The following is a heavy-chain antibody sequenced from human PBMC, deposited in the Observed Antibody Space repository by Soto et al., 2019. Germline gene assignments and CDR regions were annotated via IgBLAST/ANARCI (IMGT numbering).Heavy chain of an antibody. V-gene: IGHV1-3*01. Sequence: ASVKVSCKASGYTFTSYAMHWVRQAPGQRLEWMGWINAGNGNTKYSQKFQGRVTITRDTSASTAYMELSSLRSEDTAVYYCARVGCCSGGSRSGTNGFDPWGQGTLVTVSS. CDR2: INAGNGNT. CDR1: GYTFTSYA. D-gene: IGHD2-15*01. J-gene: IGHJ5*02. CDR3: ARVGCCSGGSRSGTNGFDP.